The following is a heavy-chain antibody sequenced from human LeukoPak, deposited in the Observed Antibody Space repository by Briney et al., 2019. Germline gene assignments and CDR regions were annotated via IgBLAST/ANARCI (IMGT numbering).Heavy chain of an antibody. Sequence: SETLSLTCTVSGGSISSYYWSWIRQPPGKGLEWIGYIYYSGSTNYNPSLKSRVTISVDTSKNQFSLKLSSVTAADTAVYYCARDSRLYYYDSSGYIDYWGQGTLVTVSS. CDR1: GGSISSYY. CDR2: IYYSGST. CDR3: ARDSRLYYYDSSGYIDY. V-gene: IGHV4-59*01. J-gene: IGHJ4*02. D-gene: IGHD3-22*01.